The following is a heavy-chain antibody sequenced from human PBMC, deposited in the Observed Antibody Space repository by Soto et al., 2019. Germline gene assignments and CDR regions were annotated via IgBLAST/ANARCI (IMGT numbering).Heavy chain of an antibody. D-gene: IGHD3-10*02. CDR1: GFTFNIYA. J-gene: IGHJ4*02. V-gene: IGHV3-23*01. CDR3: AKDNDRGVINYFDY. Sequence: PGGSLRLSCAASGFTFNIYAMSWVRQAPGKGLEWVSAISGSGGSTYYADSVKGRFTISRDNSKNTLYPQMNSLRAEDTAVYYCAKDNDRGVINYFDYWGQGTLVTVSS. CDR2: ISGSGGST.